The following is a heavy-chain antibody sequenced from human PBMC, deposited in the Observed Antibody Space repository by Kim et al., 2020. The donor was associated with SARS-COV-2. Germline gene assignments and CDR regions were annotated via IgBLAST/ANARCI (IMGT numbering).Heavy chain of an antibody. CDR3: AREAIYDILTGTSATFDY. V-gene: IGHV3-30-3*01. CDR1: GFTFSSYA. CDR2: ISYDGSNK. Sequence: GGSLRLSCAASGFTFSSYAMHWVRQAPGKGLEWVAVISYDGSNKYYADSVKGRFTISRDNSKNTLYLQMNSLRAEDTAVYYCAREAIYDILTGTSATFDYWGQGTLVTVSS. J-gene: IGHJ4*02. D-gene: IGHD3-9*01.